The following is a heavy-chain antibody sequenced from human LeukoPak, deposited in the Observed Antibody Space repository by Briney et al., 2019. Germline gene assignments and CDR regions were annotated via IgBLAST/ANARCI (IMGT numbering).Heavy chain of an antibody. CDR2: VYYSGST. J-gene: IGHJ4*02. D-gene: IGHD3-9*01. CDR3: ARLSKGQYFDYIFDY. CDR1: GGSASSTSYY. V-gene: IGHV4-39*01. Sequence: PSETLSLTCTVSGGSASSTSYYWGWIRQPPGKGLEWIGNVYYSGSTYYNPSLKSRVTMSVDTSKNQFSLKMSSATVADMAVYYCARLSKGQYFDYIFDYWGQGSLVSVSS.